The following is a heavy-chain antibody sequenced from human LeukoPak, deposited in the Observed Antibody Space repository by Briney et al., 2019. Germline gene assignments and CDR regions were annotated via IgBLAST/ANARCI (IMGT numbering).Heavy chain of an antibody. CDR2: ISFDGSEK. CDR3: AKDRVSSGWYEYYQY. D-gene: IGHD6-19*01. J-gene: IGHJ1*01. CDR1: GFTFSNSW. Sequence: GGSLRLSCTASGFTFSNSWMNWVRQAPGKGLEWVAVISFDGSEKYYADSVKGRFTISRDNSKNTLYLQMNSLRAEDTAVYYCAKDRVSSGWYEYYQYWGQGTLVTVSS. V-gene: IGHV3-30*18.